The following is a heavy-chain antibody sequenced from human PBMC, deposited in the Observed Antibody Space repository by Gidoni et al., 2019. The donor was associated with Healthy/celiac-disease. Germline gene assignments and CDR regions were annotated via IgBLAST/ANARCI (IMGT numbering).Heavy chain of an antibody. CDR1: GFTFSSYA. J-gene: IGHJ4*02. CDR2: ITHSGGAGT. CDR3: AKGPGPIRGVINAGRRAFDF. Sequence: VQPGGSLRLSCGASGFTFSSYAMNWVRQSPGKGLEWVPSITHSGGAGTYYGDSVRGRFTISRDNSKNTLYLQLNSLRAEDTAIYYCAKGPGPIRGVINAGRRAFDFWGRGTLVTVSS. D-gene: IGHD3-10*01. V-gene: IGHV3-23*01.